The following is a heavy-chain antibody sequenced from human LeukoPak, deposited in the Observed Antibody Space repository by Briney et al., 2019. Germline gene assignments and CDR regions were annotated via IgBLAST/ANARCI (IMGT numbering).Heavy chain of an antibody. CDR2: INPNNGGT. CDR3: ARVGKSANPGG. Sequence: ASVTVSFTSSVYTFTVYYMHWERQAPGQGLEWMGWINPNNGGTNYAQKFQGRVTMTRDTSINTAYMELSSLGSDDTAVYFCARVGKSANPGGWGQGTLVTVSS. CDR1: VYTFTVYY. D-gene: IGHD4/OR15-4a*01. J-gene: IGHJ4*02. V-gene: IGHV1-2*02.